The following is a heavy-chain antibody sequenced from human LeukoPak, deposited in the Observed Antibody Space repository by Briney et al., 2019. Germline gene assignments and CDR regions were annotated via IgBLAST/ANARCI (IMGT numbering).Heavy chain of an antibody. Sequence: PRGSLRLSCAASGFTFNQYAMNCVRQAPGKGLGWVSVISGTGGSTYYADSVKGRFAISRDNSNNTVYLQMNSLTAEDTAFYYCAKSPNIVTVAARFDYWGQGALVTVSS. CDR3: AKSPNIVTVAARFDY. D-gene: IGHD6-19*01. J-gene: IGHJ4*02. V-gene: IGHV3-23*01. CDR2: ISGTGGST. CDR1: GFTFNQYA.